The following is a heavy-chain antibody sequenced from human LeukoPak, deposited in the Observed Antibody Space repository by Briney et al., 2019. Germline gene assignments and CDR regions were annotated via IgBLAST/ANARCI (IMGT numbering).Heavy chain of an antibody. CDR3: ARGHMITFGGVSPGFDY. D-gene: IGHD3-16*01. V-gene: IGHV4-61*02. J-gene: IGHJ4*02. Sequence: PSETLSLTCTVSGGSISSGSYYWSWIRQPAGKGLEWIGRIYTSGSTNYNPSLKSRVTISVDTSKNQFSLKLSSVTAADTAVYYCARGHMITFGGVSPGFDYWGQGTLVTVS. CDR2: IYTSGST. CDR1: GGSISSGSYY.